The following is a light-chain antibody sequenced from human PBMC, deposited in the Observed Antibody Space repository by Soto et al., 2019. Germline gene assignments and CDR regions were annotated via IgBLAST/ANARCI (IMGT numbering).Light chain of an antibody. V-gene: IGLV2-14*01. Sequence: QSALTQPASVSGSPGQSITISCRGTTDDIGGYNYVSWYQQGPGIAPKLIIFEVTNRPSGVSSRFSASKSGNTASLTISGLQAEDEADYYCSSYTSTSIWVFGGGTKLTVL. CDR1: TDDIGGYNY. CDR2: EVT. J-gene: IGLJ3*02. CDR3: SSYTSTSIWV.